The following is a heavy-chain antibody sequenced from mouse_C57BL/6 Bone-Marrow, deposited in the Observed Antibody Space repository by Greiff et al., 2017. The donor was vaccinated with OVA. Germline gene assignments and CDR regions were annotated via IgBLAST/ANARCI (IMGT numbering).Heavy chain of an antibody. CDR2: IYPRSGNT. CDR1: GYTFTSYG. CDR3: ARWGYYGSSIDY. D-gene: IGHD1-1*01. V-gene: IGHV1-81*01. J-gene: IGHJ2*01. Sequence: QVQLQQSGAELARPGASVKLSCKASGYTFTSYGISWVKQRTGQGLEWIGEIYPRSGNTYYNEKFKGKATLTADKSSSTAYMELRSLTSEDSAVYFCARWGYYGSSIDYWGQGTTLTVAS.